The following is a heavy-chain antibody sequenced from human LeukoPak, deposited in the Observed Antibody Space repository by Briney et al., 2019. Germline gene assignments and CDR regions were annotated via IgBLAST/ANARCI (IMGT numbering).Heavy chain of an antibody. D-gene: IGHD3-10*01. V-gene: IGHV4-31*03. CDR1: GGSISSGGYY. CDR2: IYYSGST. J-gene: IGHJ4*02. CDR3: ARGPWDYRFGELLPIDY. Sequence: PSQTLSLTCTVSGGSISSGGYYWSWIRQHPGKGLEWIGYIYYSGSTYYNPSLKSRDTISVDTSKNQFSLKLSSVTAADTAVYYCARGPWDYRFGELLPIDYWGQGTLVTVSS.